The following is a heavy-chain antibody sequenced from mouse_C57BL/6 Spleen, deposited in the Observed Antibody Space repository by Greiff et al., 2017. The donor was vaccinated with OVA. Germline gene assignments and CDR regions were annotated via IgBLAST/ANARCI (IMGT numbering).Heavy chain of an antibody. CDR2: IHPNSGST. J-gene: IGHJ4*01. Sequence: QVHVKQPGAELVKPGASVKLSCKASGYTFTSYWMHWVKQRPGQGLEWIGMIHPNSGSTNYNEKFKSKATLTVDKSSSTAYMQLSSLTSEDSAVYYCARGDYSYAMDYWGQGTSVTVSS. V-gene: IGHV1-64*01. D-gene: IGHD1-1*01. CDR1: GYTFTSYW. CDR3: ARGDYSYAMDY.